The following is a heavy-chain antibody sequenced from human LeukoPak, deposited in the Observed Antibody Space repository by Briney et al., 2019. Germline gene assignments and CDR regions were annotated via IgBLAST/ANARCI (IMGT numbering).Heavy chain of an antibody. V-gene: IGHV3-48*03. J-gene: IGHJ4*02. CDR1: GFTFSSYE. CDR2: ISSSGSTI. D-gene: IGHD3-16*01. Sequence: GGSLRLSCAASGFTFSSYEMNWVRQAPGKGLEWVSYISSSGSTIYYADSVKGRFTISRDNAKNTLYLQMNSLRAEDTAVYYCARDLSGGGIDYWGQGTLVTVSP. CDR3: ARDLSGGGIDY.